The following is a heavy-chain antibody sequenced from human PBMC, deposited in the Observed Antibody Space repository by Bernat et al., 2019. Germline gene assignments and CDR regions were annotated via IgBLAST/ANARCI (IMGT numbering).Heavy chain of an antibody. CDR2: IWYDGSNK. Sequence: VQLVESGGGVVQPGRSLRLSCAASGFTFSSYGMHWVRQAPGKGLEWVAVIWYDGSNKYYADSVKGRFTISRDNSKNTLYLQMNSLRAEDTAVYYCARALKVGQWLGNWGQGTLVTVSS. J-gene: IGHJ4*02. V-gene: IGHV3-33*01. CDR1: GFTFSSYG. CDR3: ARALKVGQWLGN. D-gene: IGHD6-19*01.